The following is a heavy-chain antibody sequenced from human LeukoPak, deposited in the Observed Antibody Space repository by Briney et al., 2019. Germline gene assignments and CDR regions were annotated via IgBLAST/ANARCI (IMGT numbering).Heavy chain of an antibody. CDR1: GFTVSSNY. CDR3: ASGIAAAGRAFDY. CDR2: VYSGGNT. J-gene: IGHJ4*02. V-gene: IGHV3-53*01. D-gene: IGHD6-13*01. Sequence: GGSLRLSCAASGFTVSSNYMSWVRRAPGKGLEWVSVVYSGGNTYYADSVKGRFTISRDNSKNTLYLQMNSLRAEDTAVYYCASGIAAAGRAFDYWGQGTLVTVSS.